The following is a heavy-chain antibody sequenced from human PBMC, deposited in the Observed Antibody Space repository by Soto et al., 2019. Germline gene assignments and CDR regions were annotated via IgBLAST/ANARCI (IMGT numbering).Heavy chain of an antibody. J-gene: IGHJ4*02. CDR3: TITYYYDSSGYYYFDY. CDR1: GFTFSGSA. CDR2: IRSKANSHAT. V-gene: IGHV3-73*01. D-gene: IGHD3-22*01. Sequence: GGSLRLSCAASGFTFSGSAMHWVRQASGKGLEWVGRIRSKANSHATAYAASVKGRFTISRDDSKNTAYLQMNSLKTEDTAVYYCTITYYYDSSGYYYFDYWGQGTLVTVSS.